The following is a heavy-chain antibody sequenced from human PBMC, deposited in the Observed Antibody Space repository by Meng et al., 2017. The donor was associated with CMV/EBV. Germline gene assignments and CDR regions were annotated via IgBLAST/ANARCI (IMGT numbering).Heavy chain of an antibody. V-gene: IGHV3-66*01. CDR3: ASMVYAIGDY. CDR2: IYSGGST. CDR1: GFTVSSNY. D-gene: IGHD2-8*01. J-gene: IGHJ4*02. Sequence: EAQSVGSGGGFVQPGGSLRLSCAASGFTVSSNYMSWVRQAPGKGLEWVSVIYSGGSTYYADSVKGRFTISRDNSKNTLYLQMNSLRAEDTAVYYCASMVYAIGDYWGQGTLVTVSS.